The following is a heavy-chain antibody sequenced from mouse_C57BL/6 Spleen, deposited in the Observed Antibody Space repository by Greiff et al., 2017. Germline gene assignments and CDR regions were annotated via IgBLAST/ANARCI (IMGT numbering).Heavy chain of an antibody. CDR2: IYPGDGDT. CDR1: GYAFSSYW. D-gene: IGHD2-10*02. J-gene: IGHJ1*03. CDR3: ARSYGNYLYWYFDV. Sequence: VQLQQSGASVKISCKASGYAFSSYWMNWVKQRPGKGLEWIGQIYPGDGDTNYNGKFKGKATLTADKSSSTAYMQLSSLTSEDSAVYFCARSYGNYLYWYFDVWGTGTTVTVSS. V-gene: IGHV1-80*01.